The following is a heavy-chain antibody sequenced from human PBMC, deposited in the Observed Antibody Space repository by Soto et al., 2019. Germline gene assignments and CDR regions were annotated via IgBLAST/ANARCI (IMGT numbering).Heavy chain of an antibody. Sequence: PGESLKISCKGSGYGFTNYWIGWVRQMPGKGLEWMGIIYPGDSHIRYSPSSLGQVTISADKSITTASLQWSSLKASDTGIYYCARLLYCGSGPCISYYGLDVWGQGTTVTVSS. CDR3: ARLLYCGSGPCISYYGLDV. D-gene: IGHD2-21*01. J-gene: IGHJ6*02. V-gene: IGHV5-51*01. CDR2: IYPGDSHI. CDR1: GYGFTNYW.